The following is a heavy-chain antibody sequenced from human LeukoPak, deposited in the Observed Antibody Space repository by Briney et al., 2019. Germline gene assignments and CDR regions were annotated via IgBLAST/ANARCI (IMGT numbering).Heavy chain of an antibody. CDR2: IYYSGST. V-gene: IGHV4-59*01. CDR1: GGSISSYY. Sequence: SETLSLTCTVSGGSISSYYWSWIRQPPGKGLEWIGYIYYSGSTNYNPSLKSRVTISVDTSKNQFSLKLSSVTAADTAVYYCARTMYSGSCYGCFDYWGQGTLVTVSS. D-gene: IGHD1-26*01. CDR3: ARTMYSGSCYGCFDY. J-gene: IGHJ4*02.